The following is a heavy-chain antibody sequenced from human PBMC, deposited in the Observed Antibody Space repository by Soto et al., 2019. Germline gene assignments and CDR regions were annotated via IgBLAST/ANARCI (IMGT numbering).Heavy chain of an antibody. Sequence: QGTLKESGATLVKPRQTLTLTCTFSGFSLSTSGVGVGWIRQPPGKALEWLALIYWDDDKRYTPSLKSRLTIAKDTSKNQVVLTMSNMDPVDTGTYYCTHVETTVTKLWGQGTLVTVSS. CDR3: THVETTVTKL. CDR1: GFSLSTSGVG. J-gene: IGHJ4*02. V-gene: IGHV2-5*02. CDR2: IYWDDDK. D-gene: IGHD4-17*01.